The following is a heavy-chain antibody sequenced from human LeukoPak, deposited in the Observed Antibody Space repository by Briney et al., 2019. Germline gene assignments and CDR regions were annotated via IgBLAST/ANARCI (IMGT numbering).Heavy chain of an antibody. Sequence: SETLSLTCAVYGGTFSGYSWRWIRQPPGKGLEWIGEISYSGSTKYNPSSKSRVTRSVDTSKNKFSLKLSPVTATVTAVYSCARSCGKVVPSAISYWGQGTLVTVSS. CDR1: GGTFSGYS. V-gene: IGHV4-34*01. CDR2: ISYSGST. J-gene: IGHJ4*02. CDR3: ARSCGKVVPSAISY. D-gene: IGHD2-2*01.